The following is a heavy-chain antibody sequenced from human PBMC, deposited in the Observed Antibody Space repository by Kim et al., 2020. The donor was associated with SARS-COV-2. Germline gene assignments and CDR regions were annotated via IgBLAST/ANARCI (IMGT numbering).Heavy chain of an antibody. J-gene: IGHJ3*02. D-gene: IGHD3-3*01. CDR1: GGSISSYY. CDR3: ARASRSTIFGVVIAPGAFDI. CDR2: IYYSGST. Sequence: SETLSLTCTVSGGSISSYYWSWIRQPPGKGLEWIGYIYYSGSTNYNPSLKSRVTISVDTSKNQFSLKLSSVTAADTAVYYCARASRSTIFGVVIAPGAFDIWGQGTMVTVSS. V-gene: IGHV4-59*01.